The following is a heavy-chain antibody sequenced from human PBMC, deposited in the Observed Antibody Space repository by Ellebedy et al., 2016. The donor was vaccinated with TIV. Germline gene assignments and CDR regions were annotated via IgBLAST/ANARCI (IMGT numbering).Heavy chain of an antibody. Sequence: GGSLRLSCAASGFTLSSHWMHWVRQAPGKGLVWVSRINSDGSSATYADSVKGRFTISRDNSKNTLYLQMNSLRAEDTAVYYCARDVGILAFDLWGQGTMVTVSS. CDR3: ARDVGILAFDL. V-gene: IGHV3-74*01. D-gene: IGHD7-27*01. CDR1: GFTLSSHW. CDR2: INSDGSSA. J-gene: IGHJ3*01.